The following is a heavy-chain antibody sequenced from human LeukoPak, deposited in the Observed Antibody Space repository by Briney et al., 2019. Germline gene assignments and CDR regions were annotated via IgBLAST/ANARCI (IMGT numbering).Heavy chain of an antibody. D-gene: IGHD6-13*01. Sequence: GGSLRLSCAASGFTFSSYAMHWVRQAPGKGLVWVSRISGDGSSTNYADSVKGRFTISRDNAKNTLYVQMNSLTAEDTAVYYCATQQRYGLDVWGQGTTVTVSS. CDR3: ATQQRYGLDV. V-gene: IGHV3-74*01. J-gene: IGHJ6*02. CDR2: ISGDGSST. CDR1: GFTFSSYA.